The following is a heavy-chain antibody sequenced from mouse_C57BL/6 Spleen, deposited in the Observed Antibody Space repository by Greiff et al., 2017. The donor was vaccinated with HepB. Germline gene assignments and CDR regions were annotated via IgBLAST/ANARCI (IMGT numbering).Heavy chain of an antibody. CDR1: GFNIKDYY. CDR2: IDPEDGDT. CDR3: TADYYGSSYYAMDY. J-gene: IGHJ4*01. D-gene: IGHD1-1*01. Sequence: EVQLQQSGAELVRPGASVKLSCTASGFNIKDYYMHWVKQRPEQGLEWIGRIDPEDGDTEYDPKFQGKATMTADTSSNTAYLQLSSLTAEETAVYYCTADYYGSSYYAMDYWGQGTSVTVSS. V-gene: IGHV14-1*01.